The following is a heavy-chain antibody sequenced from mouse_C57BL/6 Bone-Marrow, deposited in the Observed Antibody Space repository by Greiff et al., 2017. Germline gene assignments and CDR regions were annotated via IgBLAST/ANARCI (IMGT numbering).Heavy chain of an antibody. CDR1: GYTFTDYY. CDR3: ARSYYGLDY. CDR2: INPYNGGT. V-gene: IGHV1-19*01. J-gene: IGHJ2*01. Sequence: EVQLQQSGPVLVKPGASVKMSCKASGYTFTDYYMNWVKQSPGKSLEWIGVINPYNGGTSYNQKFKGKATLTVDTSSRTAYMELNSLTSEDSAVYYCARSYYGLDYWGQGTTLTVSS. D-gene: IGHD1-1*01.